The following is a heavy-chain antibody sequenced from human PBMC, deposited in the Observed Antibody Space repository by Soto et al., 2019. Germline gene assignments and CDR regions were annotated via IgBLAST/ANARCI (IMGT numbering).Heavy chain of an antibody. CDR3: ARGSRIFGVVMYGMDV. CDR1: GYTFTSYG. CDR2: ISGYNGNT. D-gene: IGHD3-3*02. V-gene: IGHV1-18*01. J-gene: IGHJ6*02. Sequence: QVPLVQSGVEVKKPGASVKVSCKASGYTFTSYGINWVRQAPGQGLEWMGWISGYNGNTNYAQKLQGRITMTTDTSTSTAYMELRSLRSDDTAVYYCARGSRIFGVVMYGMDVWGQGTTVTVSS.